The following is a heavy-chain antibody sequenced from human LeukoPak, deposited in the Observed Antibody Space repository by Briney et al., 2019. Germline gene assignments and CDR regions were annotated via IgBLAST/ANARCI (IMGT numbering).Heavy chain of an antibody. CDR2: IYSSGST. J-gene: IGHJ2*01. CDR1: GGSISSYF. Sequence: SGTLSLTCTVSGGSISSYFWSCIRQPAGKGLEWIGRIYSSGSTNYNPSLKSRVTMSVDTSKNQFSLKLSSVTAADTAVYYCARGQYHLLYWYFDLWGRGTLVTVSS. D-gene: IGHD2-2*01. CDR3: ARGQYHLLYWYFDL. V-gene: IGHV4-4*07.